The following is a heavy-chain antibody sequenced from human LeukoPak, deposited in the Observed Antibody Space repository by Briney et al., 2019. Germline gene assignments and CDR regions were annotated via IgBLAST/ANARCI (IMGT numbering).Heavy chain of an antibody. D-gene: IGHD2-2*01. CDR3: ARAQTRTLGYFDY. J-gene: IGHJ4*02. CDR1: GFTFSSYA. CDR2: ISYDGSNK. Sequence: GWSLRLSCAASGFTFSSYAMHWVRQAPGKGLEGVAVISYDGSNKYYADSVKGRFTISRDNSKNTLYLQMNSLRAEDTAVYYCARAQTRTLGYFDYWGQGTLVTVSS. V-gene: IGHV3-30*04.